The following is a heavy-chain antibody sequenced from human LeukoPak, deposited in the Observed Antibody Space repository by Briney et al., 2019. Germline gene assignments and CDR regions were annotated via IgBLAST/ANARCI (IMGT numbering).Heavy chain of an antibody. J-gene: IGHJ3*02. Sequence: SETLSLTCTVSGGSISSSSHYWGWIRQPPGKGLEWIGSIYYSGSTYYNPSLKSRVTITVDTSKNQFSLKLNSVTAADTAVYYCARDGKAFDIWGQGTMVTVSS. V-gene: IGHV4-39*07. CDR2: IYYSGST. CDR3: ARDGKAFDI. D-gene: IGHD1-1*01. CDR1: GGSISSSSHY.